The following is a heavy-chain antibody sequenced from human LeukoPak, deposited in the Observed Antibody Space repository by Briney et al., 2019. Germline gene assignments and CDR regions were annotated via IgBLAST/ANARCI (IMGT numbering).Heavy chain of an antibody. J-gene: IGHJ3*02. D-gene: IGHD2-15*01. Sequence: SETLSLTCAVYGGSFSGYYWSWIRQPPGKGLECIGEINHSGSTNYNPPLKSRVTISVDTSKNQFSLKLSSVTAADTAVYYCARVKGYCSGGSCYSVAFDIWGQGTMVTVSS. CDR2: INHSGST. V-gene: IGHV4-34*01. CDR3: ARVKGYCSGGSCYSVAFDI. CDR1: GGSFSGYY.